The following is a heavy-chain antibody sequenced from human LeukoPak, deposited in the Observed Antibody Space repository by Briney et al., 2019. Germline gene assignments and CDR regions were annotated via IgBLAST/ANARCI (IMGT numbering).Heavy chain of an antibody. CDR1: GGSISSCY. CDR3: ARQIWNDYGDYGTSFYFDY. D-gene: IGHD4-17*01. CDR2: IYYGGST. Sequence: SETLSLTCTVSGGSISSCYWSWIRQPPGKGLEWIGYIYYGGSTNYNPSLKSRVTISVDTSKNQFSLKLSSVTAVDTAVYYCARQIWNDYGDYGTSFYFDYWGQGTLVTVSS. V-gene: IGHV4-59*08. J-gene: IGHJ4*02.